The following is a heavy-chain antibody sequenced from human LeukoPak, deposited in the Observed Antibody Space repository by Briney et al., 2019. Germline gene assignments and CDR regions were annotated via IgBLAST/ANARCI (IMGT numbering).Heavy chain of an antibody. CDR3: ARGHYDVLAASYKWTPDY. CDR1: GFTFNTFN. V-gene: IGHV3-21*01. J-gene: IGHJ4*02. Sequence: TGGSLRLSCAASGFTFNTFNMNWVRQAPGKGLEWVSSITSGGYYIYYADSVKGRFTTSRDNAKNSLSLQLNSLRVEDTAVYYCARGHYDVLAASYKWTPDYWGQGTLVTVSS. D-gene: IGHD3-9*01. CDR2: ITSGGYYI.